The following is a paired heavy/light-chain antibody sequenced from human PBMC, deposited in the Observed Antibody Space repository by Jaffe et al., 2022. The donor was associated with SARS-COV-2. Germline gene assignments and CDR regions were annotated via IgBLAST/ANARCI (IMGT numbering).Light chain of an antibody. CDR1: SSNIGSNY. CDR3: GTWDSRLSGWV. J-gene: IGLJ3*02. CDR2: DND. V-gene: IGLV1-51*01. Sequence: QSLLTQPPSVSAAPGQKVTISCSGSSSNIGSNYVSWYQQFPGTAPKLLIYDNDKRPSGIPDRFSGSKSGTSGTLGITGLQTGDEADYYCGTWDSRLSGWVFGGGTKLTVL.
Heavy chain of an antibody. CDR1: GFTFTSYA. CDR2: VSGNGRST. Sequence: EVQLLDSGGGLVQPGGSLRLSCAASGFTFTSYAISWVRQVPGRGLEWASSVSGNGRSTYYADSVKGRFTISRDNSRNMVYLQMDNLRAEDTAIYYCAKVRQWQRDFDFWGQGSLVTVSS. CDR3: AKVRQWQRDFDF. V-gene: IGHV3-23*01. J-gene: IGHJ4*02. D-gene: IGHD6-19*01.